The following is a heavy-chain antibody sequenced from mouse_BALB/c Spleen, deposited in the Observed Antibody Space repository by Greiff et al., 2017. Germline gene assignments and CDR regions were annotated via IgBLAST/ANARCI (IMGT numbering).Heavy chain of an antibody. CDR2: IDPANGNT. D-gene: IGHD6-1*01. V-gene: IGHV14-3*02. CDR3: ARSDLPAY. J-gene: IGHJ3*01. Sequence: EVQLQQSGAELVKPGASVKLSCTASGFNIKDTYMHWVKQRPEQGLEWIGRIDPANGNTKYDPKFQGKATITADTSSNTAYLQLSSLTSEDTAVYYCARSDLPAYWGQGTLVTVAA. CDR1: GFNIKDTY.